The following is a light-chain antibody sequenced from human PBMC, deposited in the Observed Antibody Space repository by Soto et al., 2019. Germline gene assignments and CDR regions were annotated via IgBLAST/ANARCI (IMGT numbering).Light chain of an antibody. Sequence: QSVLTQPASVSGSPGQSITISCTRTSSDVGFYNFVSWYQQHPGKAPKVMIFEVNNRPSGVSNRFSGSKSGNTASLTISGLQAEDEADYYCSSYTSSSTRVFGTGTKLTVL. CDR3: SSYTSSSTRV. J-gene: IGLJ1*01. CDR1: SSDVGFYNF. CDR2: EVN. V-gene: IGLV2-14*01.